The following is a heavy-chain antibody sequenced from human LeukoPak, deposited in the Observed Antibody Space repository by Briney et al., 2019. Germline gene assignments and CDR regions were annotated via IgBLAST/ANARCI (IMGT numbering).Heavy chain of an antibody. CDR2: INHSGRT. V-gene: IGHV4-34*01. J-gene: IGHJ4*02. CDR3: ARGAPGY. CDR1: GFIFSIYN. Sequence: GSLRLSCAASGFIFSIYNMNWVRQPPGKGLEWIGEINHSGRTNYNPSLKSRVTISVDTSKNQFSLKLSSVTAADTAVYYCARGAPGYWGQGTLVTVSS.